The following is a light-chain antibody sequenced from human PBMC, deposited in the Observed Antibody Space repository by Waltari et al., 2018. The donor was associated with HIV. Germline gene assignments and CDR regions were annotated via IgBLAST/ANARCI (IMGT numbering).Light chain of an antibody. CDR3: AAWNDRLSGYV. J-gene: IGLJ1*01. Sequence: QSVLTQPPSASGTPGQRVTISCSGSSSNIGRNYVYWYQQLPGTAPKLLIYTHNQRPAGVPDRFSGSTSGTSAALAISGLRSEDEADYHCAAWNDRLSGYVFGTGTKVTV. CDR2: THN. V-gene: IGLV1-47*01. CDR1: SSNIGRNY.